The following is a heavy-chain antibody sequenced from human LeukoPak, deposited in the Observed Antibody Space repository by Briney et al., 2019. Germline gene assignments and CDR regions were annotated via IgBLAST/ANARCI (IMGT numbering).Heavy chain of an antibody. V-gene: IGHV3-48*03. CDR2: ISSSGSTI. CDR1: GFTFSSYE. CDR3: ARGGGGYSGYDETGSFGY. J-gene: IGHJ4*02. Sequence: PGGSLRLSCAASGFTFSSYEMNWVRQAPGKGLEWVSYISSSGSTIYYADSVKGRFTISRANAKSSLYLQMNSLRAEDTAVYDGARGGGGYSGYDETGSFGYWGQGTLVTVSS. D-gene: IGHD5-12*01.